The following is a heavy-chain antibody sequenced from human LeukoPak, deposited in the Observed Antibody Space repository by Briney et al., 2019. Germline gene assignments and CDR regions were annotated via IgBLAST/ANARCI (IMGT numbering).Heavy chain of an antibody. CDR2: ITIGGDST. CDR1: GFTFSSQA. J-gene: IGHJ4*02. CDR3: VKGGGSGGQGRLDY. Sequence: GGSLRLSCAASGFTFSSQAMSWVRQAPGKGLEYVSGITIGGDSTFYADSVKGRFTISRDDSKNTLYLQLNGLSAEDTAVYHCVKGGGSGGQGRLDYWGQGSLVTVSS. V-gene: IGHV3-23*01. D-gene: IGHD3-10*01.